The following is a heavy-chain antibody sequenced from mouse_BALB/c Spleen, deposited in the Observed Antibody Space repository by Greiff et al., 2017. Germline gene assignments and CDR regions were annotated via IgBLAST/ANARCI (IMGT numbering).Heavy chain of an antibody. CDR1: GFTFSSYA. CDR3: ARQGTGSYWYFDV. Sequence: EVHLVESGGGLVKPGGSLKLSCAASGFTFSSYAMSWVRQTPEKRLEWVATISSGGSYTYYPDSVKGRFTISRDNAKNTLYLQMSSLRSEDTAMYYCARQGTGSYWYFDVWGAGTTVTVSS. J-gene: IGHJ1*01. V-gene: IGHV5-9-3*01. D-gene: IGHD1-1*02. CDR2: ISSGGSYT.